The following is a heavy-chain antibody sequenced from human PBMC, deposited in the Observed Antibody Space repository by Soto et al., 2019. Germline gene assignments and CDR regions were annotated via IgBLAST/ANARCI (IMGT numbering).Heavy chain of an antibody. V-gene: IGHV3-23*01. D-gene: IGHD1-26*01. CDR1: GFTFSSYA. CDR2: ISGSGTNT. CDR3: AKCSFGGSYYFPFDY. J-gene: IGHJ4*02. Sequence: GGSLRLSCAASGFTFSSYAMSWVRQAPGKGLEWVSSISGSGTNTYYADSVRGRFTISSDNSKNTLYLQMNSLRVEDTAVYYCAKCSFGGSYYFPFDYWGQGTLVTVSS.